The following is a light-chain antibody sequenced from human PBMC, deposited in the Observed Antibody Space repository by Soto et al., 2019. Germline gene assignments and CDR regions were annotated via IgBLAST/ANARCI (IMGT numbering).Light chain of an antibody. CDR3: CSYAGSYTLEV. J-gene: IGLJ2*01. CDR2: DVS. V-gene: IGLV2-11*01. CDR1: SSDVGGYNY. Sequence: QSALTQPRSVSGSPGQSVTISCTGTSSDVGGYNYVSWYQQHPGKAPKLMIYDVSKRPSGVPDHFSGSKSGNTASLTISGLQAEDEADYYCCSYAGSYTLEVFGGGTKLTVL.